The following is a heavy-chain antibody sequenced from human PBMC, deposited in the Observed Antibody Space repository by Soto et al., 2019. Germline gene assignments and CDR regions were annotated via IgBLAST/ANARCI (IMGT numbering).Heavy chain of an antibody. J-gene: IGHJ1*01. Sequence: VKVSCKASGYTFTSYAMHWVRQAPGQRLEWMGWINAGNGNTKYSQKFQGRVTITRDTSASTAYMELSSLRSEDTAVYYCARGNLLRFDRPFQHWGQGTLVTVSS. CDR3: ARGNLLRFDRPFQH. CDR2: INAGNGNT. V-gene: IGHV1-3*01. CDR1: GYTFTSYA. D-gene: IGHD3-3*01.